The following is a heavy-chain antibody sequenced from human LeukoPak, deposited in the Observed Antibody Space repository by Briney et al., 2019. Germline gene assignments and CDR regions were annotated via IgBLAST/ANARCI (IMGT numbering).Heavy chain of an antibody. V-gene: IGHV3-23*01. CDR1: GFTFSSYA. CDR2: ISASDGTT. J-gene: IGHJ4*02. Sequence: GESLRLSCAASGFTFSSYAMSWVRQAPGKGLGWVSVISASDGTTHYADSVKGLFTISRDNSKNTLYLQMNSLRAEDTAVYYCATRLYTSDLAGDYWGQGTLVPVSS. D-gene: IGHD6-19*01. CDR3: ATRLYTSDLAGDY.